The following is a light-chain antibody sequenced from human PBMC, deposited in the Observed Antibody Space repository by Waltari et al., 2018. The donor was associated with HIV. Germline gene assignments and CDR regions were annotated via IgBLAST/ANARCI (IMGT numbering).Light chain of an antibody. CDR3: QQYDRTPWT. CDR2: AAS. J-gene: IGKJ1*01. Sequence: DIEMTQSPSSLSASVGDTVTITCRASQDITSSLACYQQKAGKAPNLLLYAASRLESGVPSRFSGSGSGTDYTLTINSLQSEDFATYYCQQYDRTPWTFGQGTKVEIK. CDR1: QDITSS. V-gene: IGKV1-NL1*01.